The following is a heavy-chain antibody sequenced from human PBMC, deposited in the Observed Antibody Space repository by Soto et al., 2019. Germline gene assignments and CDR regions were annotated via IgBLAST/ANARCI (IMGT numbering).Heavy chain of an antibody. D-gene: IGHD2-21*01. V-gene: IGHV1-3*01. CDR3: ARGGEPIDY. Sequence: VRQSPRQRLEWMGWINAGNGNTKYSQKFQGRVTITRDTSASTAYMELSSLRSEDTAVYYCARGGEPIDYWGQGTLVTVSS. CDR2: INAGNGNT. J-gene: IGHJ4*02.